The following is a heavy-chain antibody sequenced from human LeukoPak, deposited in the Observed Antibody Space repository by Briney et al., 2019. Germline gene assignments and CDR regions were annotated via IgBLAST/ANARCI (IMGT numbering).Heavy chain of an antibody. V-gene: IGHV4-59*01. CDR2: IYYSGST. CDR1: GGSMSSYY. Sequence: NTSETLSLTCTVSGGSMSSYYWNWIRQPPGKGLEWLGYIYYSGSTNYNPSLKSRVTISVDTSKNQFSLKLSSVTAADTAVYYCARLTMVRGVIDAFDIWGQGTVVTVSS. J-gene: IGHJ3*02. D-gene: IGHD3-10*01. CDR3: ARLTMVRGVIDAFDI.